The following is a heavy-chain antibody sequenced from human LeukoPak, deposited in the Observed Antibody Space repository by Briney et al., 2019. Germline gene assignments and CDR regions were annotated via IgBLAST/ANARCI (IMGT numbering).Heavy chain of an antibody. J-gene: IGHJ4*02. CDR1: APTASSVY. V-gene: IGHV3-66*01. CDR2: IDSGVGP. CDR3: ARDSSLIRGATS. D-gene: IGHD1-26*01. Sequence: GRSLRLAWALVAPTASSVYMGWVRHAPRGGLEWVSVIDSGVGPPSADSPKGGFTISRDNSENTLYLQMNSLRAEDTAVYYCARDSSLIRGATSWGERRLV.